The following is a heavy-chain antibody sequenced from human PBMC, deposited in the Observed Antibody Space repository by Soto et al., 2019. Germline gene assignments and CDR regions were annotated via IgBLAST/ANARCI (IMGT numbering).Heavy chain of an antibody. J-gene: IGHJ3*02. CDR2: ISYDGSNK. V-gene: IGHV3-30-3*01. CDR1: GFTFSSYA. CDR3: ARGGRRYYYDSSGSYI. Sequence: GGSLRLSCAASGFTFSSYAMHWVRQAPGKGLEWVAVISYDGSNKYYADSVKGRFTISRDNSKNTLYLQMNSLRAEDTAVYYCARGGRRYYYDSSGSYIWGQGTMVTVSS. D-gene: IGHD3-22*01.